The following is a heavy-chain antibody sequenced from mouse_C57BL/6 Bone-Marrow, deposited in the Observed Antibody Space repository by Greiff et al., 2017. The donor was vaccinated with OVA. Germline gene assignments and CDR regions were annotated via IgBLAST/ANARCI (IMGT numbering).Heavy chain of an antibody. Sequence: EVKLMESGGGLVQSGRSLRLSCATSGFTFSDFYMEWVRQAPGKGLEWIAASRNKANDYTTEYSASVKGRFTVSRDTTQSILYLQMNALRAEDTAIYYCARDAKYSNYPFAYWGQGTLVTVSA. CDR3: ARDAKYSNYPFAY. CDR2: SRNKANDYTT. D-gene: IGHD2-5*01. CDR1: GFTFSDFY. J-gene: IGHJ3*01. V-gene: IGHV7-1*01.